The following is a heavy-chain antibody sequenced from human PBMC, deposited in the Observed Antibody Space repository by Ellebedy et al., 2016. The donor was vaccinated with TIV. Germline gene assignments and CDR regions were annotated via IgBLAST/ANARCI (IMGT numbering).Heavy chain of an antibody. CDR1: GASIDNSAYY. D-gene: IGHD3-16*01. J-gene: IGHJ4*02. CDR3: ARTVSDYIWGSYTPPYYFDY. Sequence: MPSETLSLTCSVSGASIDNSAYYWSWIRQSPGKGLEWIGEINHSGRATFNPSLKTRVTISGDTSKNQFSLKLSSVTAADTAVYYCARTVSDYIWGSYTPPYYFDYWGQGTLVSVSS. CDR2: INHSGRA. V-gene: IGHV4-34*01.